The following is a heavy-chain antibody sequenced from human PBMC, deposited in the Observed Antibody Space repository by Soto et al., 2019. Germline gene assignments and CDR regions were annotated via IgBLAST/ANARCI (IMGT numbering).Heavy chain of an antibody. V-gene: IGHV3-23*01. D-gene: IGHD3-22*01. CDR1: GITISNYS. CDR2: ISGSGDRT. Sequence: EVQLLESGGGLVQPGGSLRISCAASGITISNYSMSWVRQAPGKGLDWVSGISGSGDRTYYADSAKGRFSISKDISKNSLSLQLDSLGVEDTAVYFCVKDDGGYPSTAPHWGQGTLVTVSS. J-gene: IGHJ4*02. CDR3: VKDDGGYPSTAPH.